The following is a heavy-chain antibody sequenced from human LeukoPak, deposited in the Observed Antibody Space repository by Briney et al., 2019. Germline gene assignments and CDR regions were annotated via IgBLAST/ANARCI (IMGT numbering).Heavy chain of an antibody. CDR3: ARVKWDDSSSWYFDY. D-gene: IGHD6-13*01. J-gene: IGHJ4*02. CDR2: ISAYNGNT. Sequence: GASVKVSCKASGYTFTSYGISWVRQAPGQGLEWMGWISAYNGNTNYAQKLQGRVTMTTDTSTSTAYMELRSLRSDDTAVYYCARVKWDDSSSWYFDYWGQGTLVTVSS. V-gene: IGHV1-18*01. CDR1: GYTFTSYG.